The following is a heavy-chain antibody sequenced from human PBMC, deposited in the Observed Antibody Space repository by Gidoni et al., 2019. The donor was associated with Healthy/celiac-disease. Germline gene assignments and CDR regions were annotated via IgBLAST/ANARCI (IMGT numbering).Heavy chain of an antibody. Sequence: EVQLVESGGGLVQPGRSLRLSCAASGFTFLSDRMSWVRQAPGKGLEWVANIKQDVSEKYYVDSVKGRFTISRDNAKNSLYLQMNSLRAEDTAVYYCARTLKVLMVYAVSHYYGMDVWGQGTTVTVS. V-gene: IGHV3-7*03. CDR3: ARTLKVLMVYAVSHYYGMDV. D-gene: IGHD2-8*01. J-gene: IGHJ6*02. CDR2: IKQDVSEK. CDR1: GFTFLSDR.